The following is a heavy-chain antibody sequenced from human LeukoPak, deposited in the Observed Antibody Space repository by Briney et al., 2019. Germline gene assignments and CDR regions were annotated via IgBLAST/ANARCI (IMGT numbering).Heavy chain of an antibody. CDR3: AKGGHYSFFDY. J-gene: IGHJ4*02. Sequence: GGSLRLSCIASGVIFRNYAMSWVRRAPGKGLEWVSTISGDGTNTFSADSVKGRFTISRDNSKNTLYLQMSSLRAEDTGVFYCAKGGHYSFFDYWGQGTLVTVSS. CDR2: ISGDGTNT. V-gene: IGHV3-23*01. CDR1: GVIFRNYA. D-gene: IGHD4-11*01.